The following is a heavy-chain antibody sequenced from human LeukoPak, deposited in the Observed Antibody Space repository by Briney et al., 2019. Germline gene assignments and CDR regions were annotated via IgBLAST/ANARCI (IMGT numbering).Heavy chain of an antibody. CDR1: GGSISSYY. V-gene: IGHV4-59*01. J-gene: IGHJ4*02. CDR3: ARAGEGYYGSGSYYTEFDY. D-gene: IGHD3-10*01. Sequence: SVTLSLTCTVSGGSISSYYWSWIRQPPGKGLEWIGYIYYSGSTNYNPSLKSRVTISVDTSKNQFSLKLSSVTAADTAVYYCARAGEGYYGSGSYYTEFDYWGQGTLVTVSS. CDR2: IYYSGST.